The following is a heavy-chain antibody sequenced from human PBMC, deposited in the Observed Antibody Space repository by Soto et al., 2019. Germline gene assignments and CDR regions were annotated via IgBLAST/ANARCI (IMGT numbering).Heavy chain of an antibody. Sequence: SCKASGYTFTSYYMHWVRQAPGQGLEWVSAISGSGGSTYYADSVKGRFTISRDNSKNTLYLQMNSLRAEDTAVYYCTKTDSSGSPSFDPWGQGTLVTVSS. V-gene: IGHV3-23*01. CDR1: GYTFTSYY. J-gene: IGHJ5*02. CDR2: ISGSGGST. D-gene: IGHD3-22*01. CDR3: TKTDSSGSPSFDP.